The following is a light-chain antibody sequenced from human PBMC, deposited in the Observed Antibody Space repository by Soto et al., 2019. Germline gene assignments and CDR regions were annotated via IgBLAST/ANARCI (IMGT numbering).Light chain of an antibody. V-gene: IGLV2-23*01. CDR2: AAT. CDR1: SSDVGNYNL. J-gene: IGLJ3*02. Sequence: QSALTQPASVSGSPGQSITISCTGTSSDVGNYNLVSWYQHHPGKAPKLIIYAATERPSGVSNRFSGSESGNMASLTISGLQAEDEADYYCSSYATSRTWVFGGGTQLTVL. CDR3: SSYATSRTWV.